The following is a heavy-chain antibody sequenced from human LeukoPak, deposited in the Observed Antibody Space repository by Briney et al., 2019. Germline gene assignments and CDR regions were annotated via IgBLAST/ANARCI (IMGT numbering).Heavy chain of an antibody. CDR3: AREGSSGWFKRGGFDY. J-gene: IGHJ4*02. D-gene: IGHD6-19*01. Sequence: SETLSLTCAVYGGSFSGYYWSWIRQPPGKGLEWIGEINHSGSTNYNPSLKSRVTISVDTSKNQFSLKLSSVTAADTAVYYCAREGSSGWFKRGGFDYWGQGTLVTVSS. CDR1: GGSFSGYY. CDR2: INHSGST. V-gene: IGHV4-34*01.